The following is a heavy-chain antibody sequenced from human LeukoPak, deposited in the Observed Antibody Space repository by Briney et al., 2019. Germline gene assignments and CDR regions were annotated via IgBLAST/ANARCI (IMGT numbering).Heavy chain of an antibody. V-gene: IGHV3-23*01. Sequence: GGSLRLSCAASGFTFSSYAMRWVRQAPGKGLEWVSAISGSGGSTYYADSVKGRFTISRDNSKNTLYLQMNSLRAEDTAVYYCAKGSGYYLDAFDIWGQGTMVTVSS. CDR2: ISGSGGST. CDR3: AKGSGYYLDAFDI. CDR1: GFTFSSYA. J-gene: IGHJ3*02. D-gene: IGHD3-3*01.